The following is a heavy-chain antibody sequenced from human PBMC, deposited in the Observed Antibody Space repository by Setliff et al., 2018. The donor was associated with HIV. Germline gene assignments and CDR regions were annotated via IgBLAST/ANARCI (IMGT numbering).Heavy chain of an antibody. D-gene: IGHD2-8*02. J-gene: IGHJ4*02. CDR1: GFSFSSYT. V-gene: IGHV3-48*01. CDR3: ARELCTGGYCYSDY. CDR2: ISSSSTTV. Sequence: PGGSLRLSCAASGFSFSSYTMNWVRQAPGKGLEWVSYISSSSTTVYYADSVKGRFTISRDNAKNSLYLQMNSLRAEDTAVFYCARELCTGGYCYSDYWGQGTRVTV.